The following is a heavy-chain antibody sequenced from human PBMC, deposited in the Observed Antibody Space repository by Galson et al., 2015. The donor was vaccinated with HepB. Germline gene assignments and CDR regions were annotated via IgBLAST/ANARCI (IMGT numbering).Heavy chain of an antibody. CDR2: INPSGGST. J-gene: IGHJ4*02. Sequence: SVKVSCKASGYTFTSYYMHWVRQAPGQGLEWMGIINPSGGSTSYAQKFQGRVTMTRDTSTSTVYMELSSLRSEDTAVYYCARDREGGSGWYYFDYWGQGTLVTVSS. CDR3: ARDREGGSGWYYFDY. V-gene: IGHV1-46*03. CDR1: GYTFTSYY. D-gene: IGHD6-19*01.